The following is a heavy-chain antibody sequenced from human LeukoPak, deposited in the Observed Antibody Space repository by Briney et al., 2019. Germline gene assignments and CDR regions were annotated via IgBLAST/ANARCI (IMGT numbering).Heavy chain of an antibody. Sequence: SETLSLTCTVSGGSISTYYGNWIRQAPGKGLEWIGYIYYSGSTYYNPSLKSRVTISVDTSKNQFSLKLSSVTAADTAVYYCARARAATGDNWFDPWGQGTLVTVSS. CDR1: GGSISTYY. CDR2: IYYSGST. J-gene: IGHJ5*02. D-gene: IGHD2-15*01. V-gene: IGHV4-59*08. CDR3: ARARAATGDNWFDP.